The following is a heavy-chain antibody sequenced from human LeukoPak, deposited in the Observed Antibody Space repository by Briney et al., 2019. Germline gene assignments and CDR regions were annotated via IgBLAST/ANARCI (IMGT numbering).Heavy chain of an antibody. J-gene: IGHJ4*02. V-gene: IGHV4-34*01. CDR3: ARGTGFDY. CDR2: INHSGST. D-gene: IGHD1-14*01. CDR1: GGSFSGYY. Sequence: SETLSLTCAVYGGSFSGYYWSWIRQPPGKGLEWIGEINHSGSTNYNPSLKSRVTISVDTSKNQFSLKLSSVTAADTAVYYCARGTGFDYWGQGTLVTVSS.